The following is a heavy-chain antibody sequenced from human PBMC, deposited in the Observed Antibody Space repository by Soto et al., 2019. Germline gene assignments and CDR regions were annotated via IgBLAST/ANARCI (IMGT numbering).Heavy chain of an antibody. D-gene: IGHD3-9*01. Sequence: EVQLVESGGDLVQRGGSLRLSCAASGFPFSSYWMHWVRHTPGKGLDWVARISGDGVTTYYADSVTGRFTVSRDNAKNPISVQISGLRAEDTAVYYCAREYYGLLTSYYTDYWGQGTLVSVSS. V-gene: IGHV3-74*01. CDR1: GFPFSSYW. CDR3: AREYYGLLTSYYTDY. J-gene: IGHJ4*02. CDR2: ISGDGVTT.